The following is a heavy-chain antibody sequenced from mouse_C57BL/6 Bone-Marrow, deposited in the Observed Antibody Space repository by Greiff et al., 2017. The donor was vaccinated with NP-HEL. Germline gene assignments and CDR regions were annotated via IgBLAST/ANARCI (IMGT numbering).Heavy chain of an antibody. J-gene: IGHJ3*01. CDR1: GYTFTSYG. CDR3: ARLTGTTWFAY. D-gene: IGHD4-1*01. V-gene: IGHV1-81*01. Sequence: VQLQQSGAELARPGASVKLSCKASGYTFTSYGISWVKQRTGQGLEWIGEIYPRSGNTYYNEKFKGKATLTADKSSSTAYMELRSLTSEDSAVYFGARLTGTTWFAYWGQGTLVTVSA. CDR2: IYPRSGNT.